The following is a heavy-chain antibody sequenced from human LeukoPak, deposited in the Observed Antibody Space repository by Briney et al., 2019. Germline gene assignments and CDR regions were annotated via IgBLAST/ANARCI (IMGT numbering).Heavy chain of an antibody. CDR2: IYPGDSDT. J-gene: IGHJ3*02. CDR3: ARSEPRGRSFDI. CDR1: GYTFTTYW. V-gene: IGHV5-51*01. D-gene: IGHD1-14*01. Sequence: GESLLISCKGSGYTFTTYWIGWVRQMPGKGLEWVGVIYPGDSDTRYSPSFPDQVTISADKSISTAYLQWTSLKASDTAMFYCARSEPRGRSFDICGHRAIFSASS.